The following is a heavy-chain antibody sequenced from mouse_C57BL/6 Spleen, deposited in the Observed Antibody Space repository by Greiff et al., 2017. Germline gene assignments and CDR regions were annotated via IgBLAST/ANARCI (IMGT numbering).Heavy chain of an antibody. CDR1: GYTFTSYW. J-gene: IGHJ1*03. CDR3: ARKGGNYVGGYFDV. V-gene: IGHV1-52*01. D-gene: IGHD2-1*01. CDR2: IDPSDSET. Sequence: QVQLQQPGAELVRPGSSVKLSCKASGYTFTSYWMHWVKQRPIQGLEWIGNIDPSDSETHYNQKFKDKDTLTVDKSSSTAYMQLSSLTSEDSAVYYCARKGGNYVGGYFDVWGTGTTVTVSS.